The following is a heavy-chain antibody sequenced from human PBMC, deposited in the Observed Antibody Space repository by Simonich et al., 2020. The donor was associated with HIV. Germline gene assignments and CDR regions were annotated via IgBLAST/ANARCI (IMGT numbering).Heavy chain of an antibody. CDR1: GGSFRGYY. V-gene: IGHV4-34*02. CDR3: ARGLAGDAFDI. D-gene: IGHD6-19*01. CDR2: IKQSGSP. Sequence: QVQLQQWGAGLLKPSETLSLTCAVYGGSFRGYYWGWIRQPPGKGLERIGEIKQSGSPNYNPSLKSRVTISVDTSKNQFSLKLSSVTAADTALYYCARGLAGDAFDIWGQGTMVTVSS. J-gene: IGHJ3*02.